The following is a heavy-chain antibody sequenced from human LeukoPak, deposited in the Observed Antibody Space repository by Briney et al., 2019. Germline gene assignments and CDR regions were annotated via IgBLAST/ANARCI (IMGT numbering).Heavy chain of an antibody. V-gene: IGHV3-11*01. CDR2: ISSSATYT. CDR1: GFSFSDYY. CDR3: ARSFYDFLNGPYEEAFDM. D-gene: IGHD3-3*01. Sequence: GGSLRLSCAASGFSFSDYYMNWIRQAPGKGLEWVSYISSSATYTYYAESVKGRFTVSRDNAKNSLYLQMNSLRAEDTAVYYCARSFYDFLNGPYEEAFDMWGQGTMVSVSS. J-gene: IGHJ3*02.